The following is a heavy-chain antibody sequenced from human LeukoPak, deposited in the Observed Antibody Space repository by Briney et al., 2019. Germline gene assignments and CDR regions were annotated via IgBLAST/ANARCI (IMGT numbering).Heavy chain of an antibody. D-gene: IGHD1-26*01. V-gene: IGHV4-39*01. CDR3: ARVRLRGSYPDY. CDR2: IYYSGST. Sequence: SETLSLTCTVSGGSISSSSYYWGWIRQPPGKGLEWIGSIYYSGSTYYNPSLKSRVTISVDTSKSQFSLKLSSVTAADTAVYYCARVRLRGSYPDYWGQGTLVTVSS. CDR1: GGSISSSSYY. J-gene: IGHJ4*02.